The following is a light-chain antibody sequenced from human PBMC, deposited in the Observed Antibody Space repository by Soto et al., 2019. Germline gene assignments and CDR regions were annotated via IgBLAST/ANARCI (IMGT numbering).Light chain of an antibody. CDR1: QNIHNH. Sequence: EKLMSQSPATLSVSPGERVTLSCRASQNIHNHMSWFLQKPGQTPRLLIYDAIIRAADVPARFSGSWSGTEFTITTNSLQSEDFQVYYCQKYDAWPLTSGGGTKV. J-gene: IGKJ4*01. V-gene: IGKV3-15*01. CDR3: QKYDAWPLT. CDR2: DAI.